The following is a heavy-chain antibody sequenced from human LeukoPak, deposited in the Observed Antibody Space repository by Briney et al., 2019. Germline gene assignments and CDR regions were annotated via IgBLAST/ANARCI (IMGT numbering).Heavy chain of an antibody. D-gene: IGHD2-2*01. CDR3: AKALGYCSSTSCPGMAFDI. CDR1: GFAFSTYA. J-gene: IGHJ3*02. CDR2: ISGSGGNT. V-gene: IGHV3-23*01. Sequence: PGGSLRLSCAASGFAFSTYAMNWVRQAPGKGLEWVSTISGSGGNTNYADSVKGRFTISRDNSKNTLYLQMNSLRAEDTAVYYCAKALGYCSSTSCPGMAFDIWGQGTMVTVSS.